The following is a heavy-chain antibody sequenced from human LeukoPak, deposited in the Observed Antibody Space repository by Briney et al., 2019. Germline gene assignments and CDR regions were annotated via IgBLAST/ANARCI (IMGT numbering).Heavy chain of an antibody. D-gene: IGHD3/OR15-3a*01. J-gene: IGHJ4*02. CDR1: EFIFGAYW. CDR2: INQDGSET. Sequence: RGSLTLSCAGSEFIFGAYWMTWVRQAPGKGLEWVAHINQDGSETYYMDSVKGRFTISRDNAKKSVFLQMNSLTAEDTALYYCVRSLQKCGTRDYWGQGTLVTVSS. V-gene: IGHV3-7*01. CDR3: VRSLQKCGTRDY.